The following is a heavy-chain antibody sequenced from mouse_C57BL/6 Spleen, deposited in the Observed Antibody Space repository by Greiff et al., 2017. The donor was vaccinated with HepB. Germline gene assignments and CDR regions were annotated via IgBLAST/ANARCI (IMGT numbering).Heavy chain of an antibody. J-gene: IGHJ2*01. CDR2: IWSGGST. CDR3: ARGEWYSFDY. CDR1: GFSLTSYG. V-gene: IGHV2-2*01. D-gene: IGHD2-1*01. Sequence: QVQLKESGPGLVQPSQSLSITCTVSGFSLTSYGVHWVRQSPGKGLEWLGVIWSGGSTDYNAAFISRLSISKDNSKSQVFFKMNSLQADDTAIYYCARGEWYSFDYWGQGTTLTVSS.